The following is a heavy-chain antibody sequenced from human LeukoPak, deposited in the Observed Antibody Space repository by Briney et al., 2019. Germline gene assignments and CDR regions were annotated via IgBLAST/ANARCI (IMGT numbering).Heavy chain of an antibody. V-gene: IGHV3-30*02. CDR2: IRYDGSNK. D-gene: IGHD6-19*01. Sequence: GWSLRLSCAASGFTFSSYGMHWVRQAPGKGLEWVAFIRYDGSNKYYADSVKGRFTISRDNSKNTLYLQMNSLRAEDTAVYYCAKAAGSSGFNDAFDIWGEGTMVTVSS. J-gene: IGHJ3*02. CDR1: GFTFSSYG. CDR3: AKAAGSSGFNDAFDI.